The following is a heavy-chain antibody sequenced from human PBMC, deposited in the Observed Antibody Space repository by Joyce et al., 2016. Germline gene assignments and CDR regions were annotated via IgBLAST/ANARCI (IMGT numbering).Heavy chain of an antibody. D-gene: IGHD1-1*01. J-gene: IGHJ1*01. CDR3: ENQLFS. Sequence: QVQLVESGGGVVQPGRSLRLSCAASGFTFSSSAMHWVRQAPGKGLEWVAVISYDGSFKNYADSVRGRFTISRDNSMNTVFLQMNSLRPEDTAVYYYENQLFSWGRGTLVTVSS. V-gene: IGHV3-30-3*01. CDR1: GFTFSSSA. CDR2: ISYDGSFK.